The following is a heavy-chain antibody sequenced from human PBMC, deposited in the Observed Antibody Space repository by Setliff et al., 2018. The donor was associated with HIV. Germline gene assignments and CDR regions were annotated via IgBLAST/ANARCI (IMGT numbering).Heavy chain of an antibody. CDR2: IYYSGST. J-gene: IGHJ5*02. D-gene: IGHD3-22*01. Sequence: SETLSLTCTVSGGSTSSRSYHWGWIRQPPGKGLEWIGNIYYSGSTYYNPSLKSRVTISVETSKNQFSLKLSSVTAADTAVYYCARDLRSAMIVVVRDWFDPWGQGTLVTVSS. CDR1: GGSTSSRSYH. CDR3: ARDLRSAMIVVVRDWFDP. V-gene: IGHV4-39*07.